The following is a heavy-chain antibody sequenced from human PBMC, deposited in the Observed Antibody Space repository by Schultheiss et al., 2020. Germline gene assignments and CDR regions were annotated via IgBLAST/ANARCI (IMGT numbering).Heavy chain of an antibody. V-gene: IGHV3-33*08. CDR3: ARGILYYYYMDV. J-gene: IGHJ6*03. D-gene: IGHD2/OR15-2a*01. CDR1: GFTFTTYS. CDR2: IWYDGSNK. Sequence: SLKISCEASGFTFTTYSMSWVRQAPGKGLEWVAVIWYDGSNKYYADSVKGRFTISRDNAKNTLYLQMNSLRAEDTAVYYCARGILYYYYMDVWGKGTTVTV.